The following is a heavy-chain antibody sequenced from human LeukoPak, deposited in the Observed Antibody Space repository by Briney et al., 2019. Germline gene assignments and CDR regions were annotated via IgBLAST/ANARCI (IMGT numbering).Heavy chain of an antibody. J-gene: IGHJ4*02. D-gene: IGHD2-2*01. CDR3: ARTKRAPAASPFDY. V-gene: IGHV1-2*06. CDR1: GYTFTGYY. CDR2: INPNSGGT. Sequence: GASVKVSCKASGYTFTGYYMHWVRQAPGQGLEWMGRINPNSGGTNYAQKFQGRVTMTRDTSISTAYMELSRLRSDDTAVYCCARTKRAPAASPFDYWGQGTLVTVSS.